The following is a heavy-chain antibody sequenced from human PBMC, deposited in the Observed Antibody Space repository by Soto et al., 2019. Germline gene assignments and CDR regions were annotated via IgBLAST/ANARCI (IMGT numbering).Heavy chain of an antibody. J-gene: IGHJ3*02. CDR2: MNPNSGNT. CDR3: ARGGDIVVVVAAYEDAFDI. D-gene: IGHD2-15*01. CDR1: GYTFTSYD. V-gene: IGHV1-8*01. Sequence: ASVKVSCKASGYTFTSYDINWVRQATGQGLEWMGWMNPNSGNTGYAQKFQGRVTMTRNTSISTAYMELSSLRSEDTAVYYCARGGDIVVVVAAYEDAFDIWGQGTMVTVSS.